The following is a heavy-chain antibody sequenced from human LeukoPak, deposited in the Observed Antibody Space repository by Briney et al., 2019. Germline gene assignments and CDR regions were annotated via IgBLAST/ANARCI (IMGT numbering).Heavy chain of an antibody. V-gene: IGHV3-7*01. CDR1: RFTSGTSW. J-gene: IGHJ4*02. CDR3: ARSAR. Sequence: GWSLRLSCAASRFTSGTSWMSWVRQAPGKGLEWVANINQDGSAQYYVDSVKGRFTSSRDNAKSSLYLQMNSLRAEDTAVYYCARSARWGQGTLVTVSS. CDR2: INQDGSAQ.